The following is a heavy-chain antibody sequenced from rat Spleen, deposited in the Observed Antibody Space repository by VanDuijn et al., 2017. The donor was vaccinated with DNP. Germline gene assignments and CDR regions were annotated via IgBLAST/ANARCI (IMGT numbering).Heavy chain of an antibody. CDR3: VRDSLGALFAY. J-gene: IGHJ3*01. Sequence: EVQLKESGPNLVQPSQTLSLTCTVSGLSLTGYSVHWVRQPPGKGLEWMGVMWSGGGTDYNSALKSRLSISRDTSKNQVFLKMNSLQSEDATTYFCVRDSLGALFAYWGQGTLVTVSS. V-gene: IGHV2S63*01. D-gene: IGHD4-6*01. CDR2: MWSGGGT. CDR1: GLSLTGYS.